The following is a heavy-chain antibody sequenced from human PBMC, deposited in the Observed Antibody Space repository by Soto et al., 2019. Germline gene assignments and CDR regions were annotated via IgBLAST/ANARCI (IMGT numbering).Heavy chain of an antibody. D-gene: IGHD2-15*01. Sequence: ASVKVSCKASGYTFTSYAMHWVRQAPGQRLEWMGWINAGNGNTKYSQKFQGRVTITRDTSASTAYMELSSLRSEDTAVYYCARVPGCSGGSCYSSLFDYWGQGTQVTVSS. CDR3: ARVPGCSGGSCYSSLFDY. CDR2: INAGNGNT. CDR1: GYTFTSYA. V-gene: IGHV1-3*01. J-gene: IGHJ4*02.